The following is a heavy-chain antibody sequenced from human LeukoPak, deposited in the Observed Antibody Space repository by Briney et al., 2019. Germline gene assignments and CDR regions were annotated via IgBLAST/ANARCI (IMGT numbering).Heavy chain of an antibody. CDR2: INTDNGNT. V-gene: IGHV1-18*01. J-gene: IGHJ3*02. Sequence: ASVKVSCKASGYTFNTYGISWVRQAPGQRPEWMGWINTDNGNTKYAQKFQGRVTMTTDTSTSTAYMELSRLRSDDTAVYYCARDMSRNWNDPDAFDIWGQGTMVTVSS. D-gene: IGHD1-1*01. CDR3: ARDMSRNWNDPDAFDI. CDR1: GYTFNTYG.